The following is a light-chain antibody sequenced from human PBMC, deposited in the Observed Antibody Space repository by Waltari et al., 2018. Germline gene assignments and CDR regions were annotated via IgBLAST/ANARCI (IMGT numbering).Light chain of an antibody. V-gene: IGLV2-14*01. CDR1: SSAVGGYNY. Sequence: QSALTQPASVSGSPGQSITISCTGTSSAVGGYNYVSWYQQHPGRAPKPMIYEVSNRPSGVSNRFSGSKSGNTASLTISGLQVEDEADYYCSSYTSSSTYVFGTGTKVTVL. CDR2: EVS. CDR3: SSYTSSSTYV. J-gene: IGLJ1*01.